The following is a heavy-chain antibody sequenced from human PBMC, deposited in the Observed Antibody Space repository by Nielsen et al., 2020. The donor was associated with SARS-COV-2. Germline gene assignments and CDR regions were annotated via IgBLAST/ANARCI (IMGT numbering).Heavy chain of an antibody. J-gene: IGHJ4*02. Sequence: SETLSLTCTVSGGSISSYYWSWIRQPPGKGLEWIGYIYYSGSTNYNPSLKSRVTISVDTSKNQFSLKLSSVTAADTAVYYCARTPTGGGPDYWGQGTLVTVS. V-gene: IGHV4-59*08. CDR1: GGSISSYY. CDR3: ARTPTGGGPDY. CDR2: IYYSGST. D-gene: IGHD1-14*01.